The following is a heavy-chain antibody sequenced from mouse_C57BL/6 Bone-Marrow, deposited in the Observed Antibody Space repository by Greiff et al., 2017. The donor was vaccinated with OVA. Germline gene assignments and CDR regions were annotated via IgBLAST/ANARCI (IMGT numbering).Heavy chain of an antibody. D-gene: IGHD1-1*01. CDR2: INPNYGTS. V-gene: IGHV1-39*01. J-gene: IGHJ1*03. CDR3: ANIYYHWYFDV. Sequence: EVHLVESGPELVKPGASVKISCKASGYSFTDYNMNWVKQSNGKSLEWIGVINPNYGTSSYNQKFKGKATLTVDQSSSTAYMQLNSLTSEDSAVYHCANIYYHWYFDVWGTGTTVTVSS. CDR1: GYSFTDYN.